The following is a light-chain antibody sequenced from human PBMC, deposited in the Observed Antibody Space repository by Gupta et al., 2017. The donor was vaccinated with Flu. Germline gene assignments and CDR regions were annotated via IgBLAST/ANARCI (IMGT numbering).Light chain of an antibody. J-gene: IGKJ1*01. V-gene: IGKV1-39*01. CDR3: QHRNSTPFA. CDR1: QSISKY. CDR2: DAS. Sequence: HMTQSPSYLSASVGDRVTITCRASQSISKYLNWYQQKPGQAPKLLISDASTWQSGVPSRFSGSGSGTDFTLTISSRQPEDFANYYCQHRNSTPFAFGQGTXVDIK.